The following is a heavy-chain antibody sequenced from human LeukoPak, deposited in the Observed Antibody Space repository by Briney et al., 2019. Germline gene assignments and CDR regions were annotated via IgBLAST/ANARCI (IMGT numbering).Heavy chain of an antibody. CDR1: GGSFSGYY. CDR2: INHSGST. Sequence: PSETLSLTCAVYGGSFSGYYWSWIRQPPGKGLEWIGEINHSGSTNYNPSLKSRVTISVDTSKNQFSLKLSSVTAADTAVYYCARAGEAAMVEYWGQGTLVTVSS. V-gene: IGHV4-34*01. CDR3: ARAGEAAMVEY. J-gene: IGHJ4*02. D-gene: IGHD5-18*01.